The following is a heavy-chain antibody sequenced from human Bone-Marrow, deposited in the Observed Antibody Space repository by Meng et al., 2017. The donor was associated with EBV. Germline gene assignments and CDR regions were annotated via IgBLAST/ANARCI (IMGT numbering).Heavy chain of an antibody. CDR2: LIPMLGAP. CDR1: GGPFNSDA. J-gene: IGHJ4*02. V-gene: IGHV1-69*06. D-gene: IGHD3-10*01. CDR3: ASESGRGYTPDY. Sequence: VQWVESGAEVKKPGSSGKVACKTSGGPFNSDAISWVRQAPGQGLEWIGGLIPMLGAPNYAQKFQDRVTIIADKSTSTHYMQLSSLRSDDTAVYYCASESGRGYTPDYWGRGTLVTSPQ.